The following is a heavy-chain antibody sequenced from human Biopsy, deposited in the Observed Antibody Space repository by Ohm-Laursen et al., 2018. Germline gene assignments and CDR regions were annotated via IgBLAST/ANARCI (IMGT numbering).Heavy chain of an antibody. CDR3: ALQSVAQMKNFDY. D-gene: IGHD6-19*01. V-gene: IGHV1-2*02. CDR2: ISPKSGGT. Sequence: SSVKVSCKASGFSFTGYYIHWVRQAPGQGLEWMGWISPKSGGTNYAQKFQGNITMTKNTSVSTAYMEMSRLRSDDTAVYYCALQSVAQMKNFDYWGQGTLVTVSS. J-gene: IGHJ4*02. CDR1: GFSFTGYY.